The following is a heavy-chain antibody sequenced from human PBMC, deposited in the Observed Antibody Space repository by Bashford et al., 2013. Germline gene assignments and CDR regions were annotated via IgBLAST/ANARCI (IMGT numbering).Heavy chain of an antibody. D-gene: IGHD1-1*01. V-gene: IGHV4-59*01. CDR2: SFTWEH. CDR1: VAPSIVTT. J-gene: IGHJ6*02. CDR3: ARDWWNGDYYYGMDV. Sequence: SETLSLTCTVSVAPSIVTTGAGSGSPQGRDWSGLGLSFTWEHQLQSSLKSRVTISVDTSKNQFSLKLSSVTAADTAVYYCARDWWNGDYYYGMDVWGQGTTVTVSS.